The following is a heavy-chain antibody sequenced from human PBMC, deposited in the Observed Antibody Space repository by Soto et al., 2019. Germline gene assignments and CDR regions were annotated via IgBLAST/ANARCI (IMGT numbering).Heavy chain of an antibody. V-gene: IGHV3-21*01. Sequence: GGSLRLSCAASGFTFSSYSMNWVRQAPGKGLEWVSSISSSSSYIYYADSVKGRFTISRDNAKNSLYLQMNSLRAEDTAVYYCAREGVRNCSSTSCYLPYYYYYYMDVWGKGTTVTVSS. D-gene: IGHD2-2*01. CDR3: AREGVRNCSSTSCYLPYYYYYYMDV. J-gene: IGHJ6*03. CDR2: ISSSSSYI. CDR1: GFTFSSYS.